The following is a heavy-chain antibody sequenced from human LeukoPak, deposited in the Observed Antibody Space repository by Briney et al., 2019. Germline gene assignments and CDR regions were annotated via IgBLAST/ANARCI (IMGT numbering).Heavy chain of an antibody. CDR2: INSDGSST. V-gene: IGHV3-74*01. J-gene: IGHJ5*02. Sequence: PGGSLRLSCAASGFTFSSYWMHWVRQAPGKGLVWVSRINSDGSSTRYADSVKGRFTISRDNAKNTLYLQMSSLRAEDTAVYYCAREVSSSGWYNWFDPWGQGTLVTVSS. D-gene: IGHD6-19*01. CDR1: GFTFSSYW. CDR3: AREVSSSGWYNWFDP.